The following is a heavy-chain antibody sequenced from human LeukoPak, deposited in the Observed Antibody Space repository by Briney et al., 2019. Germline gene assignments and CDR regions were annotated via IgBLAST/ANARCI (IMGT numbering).Heavy chain of an antibody. CDR1: GGSISSGDYY. Sequence: PSQTLSLTCTVSGGSISSGDYYWSWIRQPPGKGLEWIGYIYYSGSTYYNPSLKSRVTISVDTSKRQFSLKLTSVTAADTAVYYCVRYEAASSWAQAFNLWGQGTMVTVSS. D-gene: IGHD2-2*01. J-gene: IGHJ3*01. CDR2: IYYSGST. CDR3: VRYEAASSWAQAFNL. V-gene: IGHV4-30-4*08.